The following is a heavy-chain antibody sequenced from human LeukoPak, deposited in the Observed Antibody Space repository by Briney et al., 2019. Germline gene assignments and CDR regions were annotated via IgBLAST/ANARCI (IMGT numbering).Heavy chain of an antibody. CDR2: LTQFFRRT. CDR3: ATSESGRSWDWFAP. V-gene: IGHV1-69*05. J-gene: IGHJ5*02. Sequence: GASVKVSCKASGGSFRTYPISWVRQAPGQGLEWMGGLTQFFRRTNYTQKFQGGLTITTDESSSTAYMELSDLRSDDTAIYYCATSESGRSWDWFAPWGQGTLVTVSS. D-gene: IGHD3-10*01. CDR1: GGSFRTYP.